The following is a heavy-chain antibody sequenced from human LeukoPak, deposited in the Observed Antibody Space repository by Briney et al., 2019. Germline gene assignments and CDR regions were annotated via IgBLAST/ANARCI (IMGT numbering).Heavy chain of an antibody. J-gene: IGHJ4*02. CDR3: ARHLYDKTGRPLDS. D-gene: IGHD3-9*01. Sequence: SETLSLTCSVSGDSINSGVSYWAWIRQPPGKGLEWIGTIYYGGSAGSTYYNPSLKSRVTISVDTSKNQFSLNLSSVTAADTAIYYCARHLYDKTGRPLDSWGQGTLVTVSS. CDR2: IYYGGSAGST. CDR1: GDSINSGVSY. V-gene: IGHV4-39*01.